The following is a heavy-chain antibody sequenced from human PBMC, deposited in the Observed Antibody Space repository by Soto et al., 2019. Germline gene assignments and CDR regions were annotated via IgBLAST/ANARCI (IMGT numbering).Heavy chain of an antibody. V-gene: IGHV3-23*01. CDR2: ISGSGGST. J-gene: IGHJ4*02. CDR1: GFTFSSYA. CDR3: AKDPNTIGYYYDEFGY. D-gene: IGHD3-22*01. Sequence: EVQLLESGGGLVQPGGSLRLSCAASGFTFSSYAMSWVRQAPGKGLEWVSAISGSGGSTYYADSVKGRFTISRDNSKNTLYLQMNSLRAEDTAVYYCAKDPNTIGYYYDEFGYWGQGTLVTVSS.